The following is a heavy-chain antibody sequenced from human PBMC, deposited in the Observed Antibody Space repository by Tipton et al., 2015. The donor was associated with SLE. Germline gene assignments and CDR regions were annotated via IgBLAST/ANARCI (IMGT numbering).Heavy chain of an antibody. J-gene: IGHJ5*02. D-gene: IGHD2-8*01. CDR1: GCAFSSYA. CDR3: ARRVRSLISAFDP. V-gene: IGHV1-69*01. CDR2: ISPIFGTA. Sequence: QSGPEVKKPGSSVKVSCKASGCAFSSYAISWVLQVLGQVLEWMGGISPIFGTANYAQKFQGRVTIIADESTSKAYMELGSLRSEVTAVCCCARRVRSLISAFDPWGQATLVTVSS.